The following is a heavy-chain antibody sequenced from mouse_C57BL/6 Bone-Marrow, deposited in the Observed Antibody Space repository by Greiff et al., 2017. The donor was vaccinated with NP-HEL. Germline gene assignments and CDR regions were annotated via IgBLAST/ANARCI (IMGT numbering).Heavy chain of an antibody. D-gene: IGHD1-1*01. CDR1: GFTFSDFY. Sequence: DVMLVESGGGLVQSGRSLRLSCATSGFTFSDFYMEWVRQAPGKGLEWIAASRNKANDYTTEYSASVKGRFIVSRDTSQSILYLQMNALRAEDTAIYYCARDVYGSSYWYFDVWGTGTTVTVSS. J-gene: IGHJ1*03. CDR3: ARDVYGSSYWYFDV. CDR2: SRNKANDYTT. V-gene: IGHV7-1*01.